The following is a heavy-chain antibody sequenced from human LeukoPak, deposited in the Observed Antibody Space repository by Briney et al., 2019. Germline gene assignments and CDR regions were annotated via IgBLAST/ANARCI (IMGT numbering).Heavy chain of an antibody. CDR2: IIPIFGTA. J-gene: IGHJ4*02. V-gene: IGHV1-69*13. Sequence: ASVKVSCKASGGTFSSYAISWVRQAPGQGLEWMGGIIPIFGTANYAQKFEGRVTITADESTSTAYMGLSSLRSDDTAVYYCARGGNSYYDFWSGYTDGDYWGQGTLVTVSS. D-gene: IGHD3-3*01. CDR1: GGTFSSYA. CDR3: ARGGNSYYDFWSGYTDGDY.